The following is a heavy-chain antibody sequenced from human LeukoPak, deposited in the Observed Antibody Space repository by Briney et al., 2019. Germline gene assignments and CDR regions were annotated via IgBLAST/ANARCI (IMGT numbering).Heavy chain of an antibody. CDR1: GFTFSSYG. V-gene: IGHV3-30*18. J-gene: IGHJ4*02. CDR3: AKGLEWELPPGADY. CDR2: ISYDGSNK. Sequence: GGTLRLSCAASGFTFSSYGMHWVRQAPGKGLEWVAVISYDGSNKYYADSVKGRFTISRDNSKNTLYLQMNSLRAEDTAVYYCAKGLEWELPPGADYWGQGTLVTVSS. D-gene: IGHD1-26*01.